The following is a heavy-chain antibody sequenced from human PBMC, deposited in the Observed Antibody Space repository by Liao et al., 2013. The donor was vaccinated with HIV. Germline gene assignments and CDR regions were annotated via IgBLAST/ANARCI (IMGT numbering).Heavy chain of an antibody. D-gene: IGHD2-2*01. CDR1: GASISSYS. V-gene: IGHV4-4*07. CDR2: IYVTGST. Sequence: QVQLQESGSGLVKPSETLSLTCTVSGASISSYSWSWIRQPAGQGLEWLGRIYVTGSTNYNPSLKNRVIMSVDLSTNQFSLRLTSATAADTAVYYCAREALVPAPRLDYWGQGTLVIVSS. CDR3: AREALVPAPRLDY. J-gene: IGHJ4*02.